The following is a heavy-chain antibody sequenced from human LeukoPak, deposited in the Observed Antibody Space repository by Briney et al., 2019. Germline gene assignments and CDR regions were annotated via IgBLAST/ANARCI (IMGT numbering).Heavy chain of an antibody. D-gene: IGHD2-15*01. V-gene: IGHV3-30-3*01. Sequence: SGGSLGLSCAASGFTFRNYVIHWVRQAPGKGLEWVAVTSSDLNVKLYADSVKGRFTISRDNSKRTLFLQTDSLRGEDTAVYYCANGGYYSLDSWGQGTLVTVSS. CDR3: ANGGYYSLDS. CDR2: TSSDLNVK. J-gene: IGHJ4*02. CDR1: GFTFRNYV.